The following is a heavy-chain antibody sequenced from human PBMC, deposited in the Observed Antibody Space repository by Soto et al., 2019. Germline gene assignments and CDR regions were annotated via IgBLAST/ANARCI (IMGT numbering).Heavy chain of an antibody. J-gene: IGHJ2*01. CDR1: GYTFTSYY. Sequence: QVQLVQSGAEVKKPGASVKVSCKASGYTFTSYYMHWVRQAPGQGLEWMGIINPSGGSTSYAQKFQGRVTMTRDTSTSTVYMELSSLRSEDTAVYYCARDGTVVGATTSRYFDLWGRGTLVTVSS. CDR2: INPSGGST. D-gene: IGHD1-26*01. CDR3: ARDGTVVGATTSRYFDL. V-gene: IGHV1-46*01.